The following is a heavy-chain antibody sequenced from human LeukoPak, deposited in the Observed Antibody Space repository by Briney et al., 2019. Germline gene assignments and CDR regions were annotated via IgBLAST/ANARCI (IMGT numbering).Heavy chain of an antibody. CDR3: ARKGNAFDF. J-gene: IGHJ3*01. CDR1: GFTFSNAW. CDR2: IKLDVSET. D-gene: IGHD3-10*01. Sequence: GGSLRLSCAASGFTFSNAWMSWVRPAPGKGLEWVANIKLDVSETYYVDSVRGRFTISRDNTKNSLYLQMDSLRAEDTAVYYCARKGNAFDFWGQGTMVTVSS. V-gene: IGHV3-7*01.